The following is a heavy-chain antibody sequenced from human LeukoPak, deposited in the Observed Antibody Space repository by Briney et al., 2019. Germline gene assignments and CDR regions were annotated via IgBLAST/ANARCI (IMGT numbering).Heavy chain of an antibody. CDR3: ASRRRYCSGGSCSTPFVY. CDR1: GYTFTSYG. Sequence: ASVKVSCKASGYTFTSYGISWVRQAPGQGLEWMGWISAYNGNTNYAQKLQGRVTMTTDTSTSTAYMELRSLRSDDTAVYYCASRRRYCSGGSCSTPFVYWGQGTLVTVSP. V-gene: IGHV1-18*01. D-gene: IGHD2-15*01. J-gene: IGHJ4*02. CDR2: ISAYNGNT.